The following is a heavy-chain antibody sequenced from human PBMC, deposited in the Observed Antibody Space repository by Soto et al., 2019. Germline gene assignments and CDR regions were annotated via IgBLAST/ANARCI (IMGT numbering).Heavy chain of an antibody. CDR3: ARRKQPGVIKWFDP. CDR1: GGSFSGYY. Sequence: SETLSLTCAVYGGSFSGYYWSWIRQPPGKGLEWIGEINHSGGTNYNPSLKSRVTISVDTSKNQFSLKLSSVTAADTAVYYCARRKQPGVIKWFDPWGQGTLVTVS. CDR2: INHSGGT. D-gene: IGHD6-13*01. V-gene: IGHV4-34*01. J-gene: IGHJ5*02.